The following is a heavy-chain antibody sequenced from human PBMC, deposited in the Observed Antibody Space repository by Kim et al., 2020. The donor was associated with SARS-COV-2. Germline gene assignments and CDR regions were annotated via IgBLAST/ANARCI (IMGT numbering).Heavy chain of an antibody. D-gene: IGHD3-9*01. CDR1: GGSISSYY. J-gene: IGHJ6*02. CDR2: IYYSGST. Sequence: SETLSLTCTVSGGSISSYYWSWIRQPPGKGLEWIGYIYYSGSTNYNPSLKSRVTISVDTYKNQFSLKMSSVTAADAAGYYCARVIRYFEYSGMEGWGQG. V-gene: IGHV4-59*01. CDR3: ARVIRYFEYSGMEG.